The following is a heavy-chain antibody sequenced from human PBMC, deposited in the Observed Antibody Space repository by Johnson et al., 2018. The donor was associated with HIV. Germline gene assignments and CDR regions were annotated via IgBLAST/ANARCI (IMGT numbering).Heavy chain of an antibody. J-gene: IGHJ3*02. Sequence: VQLVESGGGVARPGGSLRLSCAASGFTFGDYAMSWVRQVPGKGLEWVSGITWNGGSTGYADSVEGRLTISRDNVKKSLYLHMNSLRAEDTALYYCARVSSNGDSSGLVDVFDIWGQGTMVTVSS. D-gene: IGHD3-22*01. CDR2: ITWNGGST. V-gene: IGHV3-20*04. CDR3: ARVSSNGDSSGLVDVFDI. CDR1: GFTFGDYA.